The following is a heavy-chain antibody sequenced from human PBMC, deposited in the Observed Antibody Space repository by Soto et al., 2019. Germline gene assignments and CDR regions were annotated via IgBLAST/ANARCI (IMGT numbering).Heavy chain of an antibody. CDR1: GGSISSGNYY. V-gene: IGHV4-30-4*01. D-gene: IGHD2-15*01. Sequence: QVQLQESGPGLVKPSQTLSLTCTVSGGSISSGNYYWSWIRQPPGKGLEWIGFISYSGSTYYSTSLKSRVTISVDTSKGQFSLNLSFVTAADPAVYYCATMGTPATGLYFFDYWGQGSLVTVSS. CDR2: ISYSGST. J-gene: IGHJ4*02. CDR3: ATMGTPATGLYFFDY.